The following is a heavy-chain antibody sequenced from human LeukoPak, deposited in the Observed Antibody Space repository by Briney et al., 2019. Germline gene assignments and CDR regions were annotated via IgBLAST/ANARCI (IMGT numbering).Heavy chain of an antibody. V-gene: IGHV3-23*01. J-gene: IGHJ4*02. D-gene: IGHD3-10*01. CDR2: ISGSASST. Sequence: GGSLRLSCAASGFTFSSYAMSWVRQAPGKGLEWVSGISGSASSTNYADSVEGRLTISRDNSKNEVYLQMNSLRAEDTAVYYCAKDQGRGYGSGSFSSDYWGQGTLVTVSS. CDR1: GFTFSSYA. CDR3: AKDQGRGYGSGSFSSDY.